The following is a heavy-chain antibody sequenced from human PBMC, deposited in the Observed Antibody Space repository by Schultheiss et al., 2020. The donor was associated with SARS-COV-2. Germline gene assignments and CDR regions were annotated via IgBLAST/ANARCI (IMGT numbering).Heavy chain of an antibody. V-gene: IGHV3-23*01. CDR2: ISGSGGST. CDR1: GFTFSSYA. J-gene: IGHJ6*03. Sequence: GGSLRLSCAASGFTFSSYAMSWVRQAPGKGLEWVSAISGSGGSTYYADSVKGRFTISRDNSKNTLYLQMNSLRAEDTAVYYCARDRAYSDYYYYYMDVWGKGTTVTVAS. D-gene: IGHD4-11*01. CDR3: ARDRAYSDYYYYYMDV.